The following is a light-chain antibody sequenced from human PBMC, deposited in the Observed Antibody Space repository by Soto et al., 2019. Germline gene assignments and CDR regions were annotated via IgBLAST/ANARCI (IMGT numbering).Light chain of an antibody. CDR2: AAS. CDR3: QQYYSYPRT. V-gene: IGKV1-8*01. J-gene: IGKJ2*01. Sequence: AIRMTQSPSSLSASTGDRVTITCRASQGISSYLAWYQQKPGKAPKLLIYAASTLQSGGPSSFSGSGSGTDFTLTISCLQSEDFATYDGQQYYSYPRTFGQGTKLEIK. CDR1: QGISSY.